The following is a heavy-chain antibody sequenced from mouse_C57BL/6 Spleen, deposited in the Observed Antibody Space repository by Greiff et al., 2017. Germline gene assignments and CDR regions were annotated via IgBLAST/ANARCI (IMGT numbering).Heavy chain of an antibody. Sequence: EVQWVESGGGLVKPGGSLKLSCAASGFTFSDYGMHWVRQAPEKGLEWVAYISSGSSTIYYADTVKGRFTISRDNAKNTLFLQMTSLRSEDTAMYYCARPYGLYAMDYWGQGTSVTVSS. D-gene: IGHD1-2*01. CDR3: ARPYGLYAMDY. J-gene: IGHJ4*01. V-gene: IGHV5-17*01. CDR1: GFTFSDYG. CDR2: ISSGSSTI.